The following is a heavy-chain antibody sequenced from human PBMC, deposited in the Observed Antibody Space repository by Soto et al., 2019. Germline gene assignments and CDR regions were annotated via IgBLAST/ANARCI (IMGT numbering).Heavy chain of an antibody. V-gene: IGHV1-3*05. J-gene: IGHJ4*02. D-gene: IGHD2-15*01. Sequence: QVQLVQSGAEEKKPGASVKVSCKASGYTFTSYAMHWVRQAPGQRLEWMGWINAGNGNTKYSQKFQGRVTITRDTSASTAYMELSSLRSAETAVYYCARQRGVGTLDYWGQGTLVTVSS. CDR3: ARQRGVGTLDY. CDR1: GYTFTSYA. CDR2: INAGNGNT.